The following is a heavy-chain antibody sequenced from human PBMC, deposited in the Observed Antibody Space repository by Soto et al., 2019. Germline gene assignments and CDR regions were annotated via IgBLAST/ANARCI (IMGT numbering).Heavy chain of an antibody. CDR1: GFTFSSYS. D-gene: IGHD2-15*01. J-gene: IGHJ4*02. CDR3: ARDPQRKDCSGGSCKQFDE. V-gene: IGHV3-21*01. Sequence: GGSLRLSCAASGFTFSSYSMNWVRQAPGKGLEWVSSISSSSSYIYYADSVKGRFTISRDNAKNSLYLQMNSLRAEDTAVYYCARDPQRKDCSGGSCKQFDEWGQGTPVTVSS. CDR2: ISSSSSYI.